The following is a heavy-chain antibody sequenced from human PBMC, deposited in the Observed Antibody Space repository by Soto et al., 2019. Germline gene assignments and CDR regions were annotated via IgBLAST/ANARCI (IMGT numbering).Heavy chain of an antibody. CDR3: ARRELWHYYYGMDV. D-gene: IGHD1-26*01. Sequence: EVQLVESGGGLVQPGGSLRLSCAASGFTFSSYSMNWVRQAPGKGLEWVSYISSSSTIYYADSVKGRFTISRDNAKNSLYLQMNSLRDEDTAVYYCARRELWHYYYGMDVWGQGTTVTVSS. CDR2: ISSSSTI. J-gene: IGHJ6*02. CDR1: GFTFSSYS. V-gene: IGHV3-48*02.